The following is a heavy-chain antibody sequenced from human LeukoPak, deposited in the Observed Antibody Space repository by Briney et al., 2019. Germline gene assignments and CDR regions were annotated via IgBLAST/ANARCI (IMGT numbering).Heavy chain of an antibody. CDR2: ISAYNGNT. V-gene: IGHV1-18*01. J-gene: IGHJ4*02. CDR3: ARGQQGGYYIFVGLVDY. Sequence: ASVKVSCKASGYTFTSYGISWVRQAPGQGLEWMGWISAYNGNTNYAQKLQGRVTMTTDTSTSTAYMELRSLRSDDTAVYYCARGQQGGYYIFVGLVDYWGQGTLVTVSS. CDR1: GYTFTSYG. D-gene: IGHD3-22*01.